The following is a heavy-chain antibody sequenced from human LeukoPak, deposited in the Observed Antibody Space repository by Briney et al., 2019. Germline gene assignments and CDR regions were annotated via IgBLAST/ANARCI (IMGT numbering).Heavy chain of an antibody. CDR1: GFNFSEYW. J-gene: IGHJ5*02. CDR2: ISYDGNNK. D-gene: IGHD2-15*01. Sequence: GGSLRLSCVASGLTSGFNFSEYWMSWVRQAPGKGLEWVAVISYDGNNKYYADSVKGRFTISRDNSKNTLYLQLSRLRGDDTAVHYCARDRVEKWPHRIGPYNWFDPWGQGTLVTVSS. V-gene: IGHV3-30*19. CDR3: ARDRVEKWPHRIGPYNWFDP.